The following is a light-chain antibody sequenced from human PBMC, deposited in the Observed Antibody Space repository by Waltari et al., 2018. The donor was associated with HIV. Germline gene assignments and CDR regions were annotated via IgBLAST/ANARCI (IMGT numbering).Light chain of an antibody. CDR3: QMWDSRGNHVV. J-gene: IGLJ2*01. CDR1: NIGSKS. V-gene: IGLV3-21*04. Sequence: SYVLTQPPSVSVAPGKTARITCGGNNIGSKSVHWYQQKPGQAPVLVIYYDSDRPSGIPERFSGSNSKNTATLTISRVEAGDEADYYCQMWDSRGNHVVFGGGTKLTVL. CDR2: YDS.